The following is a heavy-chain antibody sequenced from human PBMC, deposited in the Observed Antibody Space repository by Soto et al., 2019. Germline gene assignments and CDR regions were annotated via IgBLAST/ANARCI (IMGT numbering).Heavy chain of an antibody. CDR3: AKVDRYCSGGSCYSNWFDP. D-gene: IGHD2-15*01. Sequence: GGSLRLSCAASGFTFSSYAMSWVRQAPGKGLEWVSAISGSGGSTYYADSVKGRFTISRDNSKNTLYLQMNSLRAEDTAVYYCAKVDRYCSGGSCYSNWFDPWGPGTLVTVYS. CDR2: ISGSGGST. CDR1: GFTFSSYA. V-gene: IGHV3-23*01. J-gene: IGHJ5*02.